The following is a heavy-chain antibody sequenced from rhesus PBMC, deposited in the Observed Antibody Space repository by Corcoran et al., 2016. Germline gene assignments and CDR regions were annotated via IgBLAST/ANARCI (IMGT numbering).Heavy chain of an antibody. V-gene: IGHV4-165*01. CDR2: IGCRRGST. D-gene: IGHD4-29*01. Sequence: QVQLQESGPGLVKPSETLSLTCAVSGGSLSGYWWGWIRQPPGKGLAWIGYIGCRRGSTYNNPSLKSRVTISPDTSKNQFSLKLSAVTAADTAVYYCAIGVAATGAEYFEFWGQGALVTVSS. J-gene: IGHJ1*01. CDR1: GGSLSGYW. CDR3: AIGVAATGAEYFEF.